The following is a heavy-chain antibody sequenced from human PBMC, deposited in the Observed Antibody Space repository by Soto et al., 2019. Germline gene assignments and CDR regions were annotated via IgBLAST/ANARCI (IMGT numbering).Heavy chain of an antibody. D-gene: IGHD4-17*01. J-gene: IGHJ6*02. CDR3: ARDLLAVTLPGLYYYYGMDV. V-gene: IGHV3-21*01. Sequence: GGSLRLSCAASGFTFSSYSMNWVRQAPGKGLEWVSSISSSSSYIYYADSVKGRFTISRDNAKNSLYLQMNSLRAEDTAVYYCARDLLAVTLPGLYYYYGMDVWGQGTTVTVSS. CDR2: ISSSSSYI. CDR1: GFTFSSYS.